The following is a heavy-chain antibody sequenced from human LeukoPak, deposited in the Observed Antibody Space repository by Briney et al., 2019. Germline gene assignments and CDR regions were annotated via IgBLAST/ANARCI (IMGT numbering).Heavy chain of an antibody. CDR3: AKPLGLLAGYYGFEY. CDR2: ISGSGGST. V-gene: IGHV3-23*01. Sequence: VGSLRLSCAASGFTFSRYAMSWVRQAPGKGLEWVSAISGSGGSTYYADSVKGRFTISRDNSKNTLYLQMNSLRAEDTAVDYCAKPLGLLAGYYGFEYGGQGALVTVSS. J-gene: IGHJ4*02. CDR1: GFTFSRYA. D-gene: IGHD3-9*01.